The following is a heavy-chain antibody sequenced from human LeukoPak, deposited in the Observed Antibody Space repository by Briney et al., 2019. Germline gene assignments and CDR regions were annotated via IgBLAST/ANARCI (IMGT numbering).Heavy chain of an antibody. CDR1: GFTFSSYS. D-gene: IGHD3-22*01. CDR2: ISSSSTTI. V-gene: IGHV3-48*01. J-gene: IGHJ4*02. CDR3: ARDRHKYNYDRSGYPPY. Sequence: GGSLRLSCAASGFTFSSYSMNWVRQAPGKGLEWVSYISSSSTTIHYADSVKGRFTISRDNAKNSVYLQMNSLRAEDTAVYYCARDRHKYNYDRSGYPPYWGQGTLVTVSS.